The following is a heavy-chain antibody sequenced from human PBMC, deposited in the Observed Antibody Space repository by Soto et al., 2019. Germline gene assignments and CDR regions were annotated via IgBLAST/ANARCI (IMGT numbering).Heavy chain of an antibody. CDR3: ATSGSGGSWAQRGPYYYYGMDV. Sequence: QVQLVQSGAEVKKPGASVKVSCKVSGYTLTELSMHWVRQAPGKGLEWMGGFDPEDGETIYAQKFQGRVTMTEDTSTDSAYMELSSLRSEDTAVYYCATSGSGGSWAQRGPYYYYGMDVWGQGTTVTVSS. CDR2: FDPEDGET. V-gene: IGHV1-24*01. D-gene: IGHD2-15*01. CDR1: GYTLTELS. J-gene: IGHJ6*02.